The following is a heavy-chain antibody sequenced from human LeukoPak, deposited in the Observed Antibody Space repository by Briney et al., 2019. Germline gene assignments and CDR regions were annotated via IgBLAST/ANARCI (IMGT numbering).Heavy chain of an antibody. V-gene: IGHV4-59*01. J-gene: IGHJ4*02. Sequence: PSETLSLTCTVSGGSISSYYWSWIRQPPGKGLEWIGYIYYSGSTNSNPSLKSRVTISVDTSKNQLSLKLSSVTAADTAVYYCARGDGAYYYDSSGYYPSLYFDYWGQGTLVTVSS. D-gene: IGHD3-22*01. CDR3: ARGDGAYYYDSSGYYPSLYFDY. CDR2: IYYSGST. CDR1: GGSISSYY.